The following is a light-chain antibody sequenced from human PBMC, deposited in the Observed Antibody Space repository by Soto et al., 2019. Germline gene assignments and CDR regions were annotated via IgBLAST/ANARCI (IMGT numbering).Light chain of an antibody. Sequence: QSALTQPASVSASPGQSITISCTGTSSDIGGYIYVYWYQHHPGKAPRLMIYEVSSRPSGVSNRLSGSKSGNTASLTISGLQAEDEGQYYCSSYSSANTVIFGRGTKLAVL. CDR3: SSYSSANTVI. CDR1: SSDIGGYIY. V-gene: IGLV2-14*01. J-gene: IGLJ2*01. CDR2: EVS.